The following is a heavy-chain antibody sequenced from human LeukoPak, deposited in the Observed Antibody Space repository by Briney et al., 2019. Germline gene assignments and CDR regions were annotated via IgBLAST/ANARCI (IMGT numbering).Heavy chain of an antibody. CDR3: ARGFDGDGYTYNWFDP. D-gene: IGHD5-24*01. CDR1: GGTFSSYA. V-gene: IGHV1-69*05. Sequence: LVKVSCKASGGTFSSYAISWVRQAPGQGLEWMGRIIPIFGTANYAQKFQGRVTITTDESTSTAYMELSSLRSEDTAVYYCARGFDGDGYTYNWFDPWGQGTLVTVSS. CDR2: IIPIFGTA. J-gene: IGHJ5*02.